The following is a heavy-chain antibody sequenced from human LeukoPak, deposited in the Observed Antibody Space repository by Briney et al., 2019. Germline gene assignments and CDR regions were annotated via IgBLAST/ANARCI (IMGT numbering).Heavy chain of an antibody. Sequence: GASVKVSCKASGGTFSSYAISWVRQAPGQGLEWMGGIIPIFGTANYAQKFQGRVTITTDESTSTAYMVLSSLRSEDTAVYYCARDTEYSSSSGAFDIWGQGTMVTVSS. CDR2: IIPIFGTA. D-gene: IGHD6-6*01. J-gene: IGHJ3*02. V-gene: IGHV1-69*05. CDR3: ARDTEYSSSSGAFDI. CDR1: GGTFSSYA.